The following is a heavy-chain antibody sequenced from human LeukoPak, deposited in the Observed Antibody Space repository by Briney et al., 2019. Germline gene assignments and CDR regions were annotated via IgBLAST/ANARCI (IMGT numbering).Heavy chain of an antibody. J-gene: IGHJ6*03. V-gene: IGHV3-43*01. Sequence: GGSLRLSCAASGFTFDDYTMHWVRQAPGKGLEWVSLISWDGGSTYYADSVKGRFTISRDNSKNSLYLQMNSLRTEDTALYYCAKDIAAVGTNHYYYMDVWGKGTTVTVSS. CDR1: GFTFDDYT. CDR3: AKDIAAVGTNHYYYMDV. D-gene: IGHD2-15*01. CDR2: ISWDGGST.